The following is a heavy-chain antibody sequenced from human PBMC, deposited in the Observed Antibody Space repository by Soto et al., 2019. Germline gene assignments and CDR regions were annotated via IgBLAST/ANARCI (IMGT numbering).Heavy chain of an antibody. V-gene: IGHV1-46*01. CDR1: GYTFTRYN. CDR3: ARVRGGGSEYFFDY. J-gene: IGHJ4*02. D-gene: IGHD2-15*01. Sequence: RASVKVSCKASGYTFTRYNVHWVRQAPGQGLEWMAIINPSGGTTYYVQKFEGRVTLTTDTSTSTVHMELSSLRSDDTAVYYCARVRGGGSEYFFDYWGQGTLVTVSS. CDR2: INPSGGTT.